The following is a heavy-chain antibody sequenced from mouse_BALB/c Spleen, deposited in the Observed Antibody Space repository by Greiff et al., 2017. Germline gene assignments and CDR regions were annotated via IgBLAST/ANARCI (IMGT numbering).Heavy chain of an antibody. V-gene: IGHV5-6-3*01. Sequence: EVKLVESGGGLVQPGGSLKLSCAASGFTFSSYGMSWVRQTPDKRLELVATINSNGGSTYYPDSVKGRFTISRDNAKNTLYLQMSSLKSEDTAMYYCASGYDGYNYYAMDDWGQGTSVTVSS. CDR2: INSNGGST. CDR1: GFTFSSYG. J-gene: IGHJ4*01. D-gene: IGHD2-3*01. CDR3: ASGYDGYNYYAMDD.